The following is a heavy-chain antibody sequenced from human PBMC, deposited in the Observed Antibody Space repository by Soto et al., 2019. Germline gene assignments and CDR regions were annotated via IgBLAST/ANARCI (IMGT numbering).Heavy chain of an antibody. CDR3: AKGRSSMIVVVMDY. D-gene: IGHD3-22*01. CDR1: GFNFDDSA. V-gene: IGHV3-9*01. CDR2: ITWNSGHI. Sequence: GGSLRLTCVASGFNFDDSAMNWVRQVPGKGLEWVSGITWNSGHILYANSVKGRFTISRDNAKKSLYLELNSLRPEDTALYYCAKGRSSMIVVVMDYWGQGTPVTVSS. J-gene: IGHJ4*02.